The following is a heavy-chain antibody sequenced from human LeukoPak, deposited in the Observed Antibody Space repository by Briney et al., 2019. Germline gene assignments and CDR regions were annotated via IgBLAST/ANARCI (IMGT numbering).Heavy chain of an antibody. Sequence: PSETLSLTCTVSGGSISSSSYYWGWIRQPPGKGLEWIGSIYYSGSTYYNPSLKSRVTISVDTSKNQFSLKLSSVTAADTAVYYCARQVAGTALAAFDIWGQGTMVTVSS. CDR1: GGSISSSSYY. CDR2: IYYSGST. CDR3: ARQVAGTALAAFDI. J-gene: IGHJ3*02. D-gene: IGHD6-19*01. V-gene: IGHV4-39*01.